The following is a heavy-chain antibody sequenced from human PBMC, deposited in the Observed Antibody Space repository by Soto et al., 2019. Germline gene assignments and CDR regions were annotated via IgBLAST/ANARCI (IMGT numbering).Heavy chain of an antibody. J-gene: IGHJ4*02. D-gene: IGHD5-18*01. CDR1: GFTFSTYS. CDR2: ISSSSSDI. CDR3: ARDYVDNAIGYYFDY. Sequence: PGGSLRLSCAASGFTFSTYSMNWVRQAPGKGLEWVSSISSSSSDIYYADSVKGRFTISRDNAKNSLYLQMNSLRAEDTAVYYCARDYVDNAIGYYFDYWGQGTLVTVSS. V-gene: IGHV3-21*01.